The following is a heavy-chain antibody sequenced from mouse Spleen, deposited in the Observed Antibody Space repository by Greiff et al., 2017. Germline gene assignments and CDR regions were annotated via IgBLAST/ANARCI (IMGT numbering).Heavy chain of an antibody. D-gene: IGHD2-14*01. J-gene: IGHJ2*01. CDR2: ISSGGGNT. CDR1: GFTFSSYA. CDR3: ARHGYDGDYFDY. V-gene: IGHV5-9*01. Sequence: DVMLVESGGGLVKLGGSLKLSCAASGFTFSSYAMSWVRQTPEKRLEWVATISSGGGNTYYPDSVKGRFTISRDNAKNTLYLQMSSLKSEDTAMYYCARHGYDGDYFDYWGQGTTLTVSS.